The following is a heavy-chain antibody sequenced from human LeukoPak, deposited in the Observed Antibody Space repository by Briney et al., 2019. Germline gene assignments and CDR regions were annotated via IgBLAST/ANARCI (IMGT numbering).Heavy chain of an antibody. Sequence: ASVKVSCKASGYTFINYGISWVRQAPGQGLEWMGWISPYNGNTYFAQKLQGRVTMTTDTSTSTAYMELRSLRSDDTAVYYCASRIAVAGGFDYWGQGTLVTVSS. V-gene: IGHV1-18*01. D-gene: IGHD6-19*01. J-gene: IGHJ4*02. CDR1: GYTFINYG. CDR2: ISPYNGNT. CDR3: ASRIAVAGGFDY.